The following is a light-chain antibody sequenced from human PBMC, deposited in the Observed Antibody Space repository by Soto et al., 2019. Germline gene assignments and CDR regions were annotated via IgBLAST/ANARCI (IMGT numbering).Light chain of an antibody. Sequence: DIQMTQSPSTLSASVGDRVTITCRASQSISSRLAWYQQKPGKAPKLLIYKASTLESGVPSRFSGSGSGTEFTLTINSLQPDDFATYYCQQYNSWYTFGQGTKVEIK. CDR1: QSISSR. CDR3: QQYNSWYT. CDR2: KAS. J-gene: IGKJ2*01. V-gene: IGKV1-5*03.